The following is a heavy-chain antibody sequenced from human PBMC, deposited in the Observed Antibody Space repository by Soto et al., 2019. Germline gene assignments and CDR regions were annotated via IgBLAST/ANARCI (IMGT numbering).Heavy chain of an antibody. D-gene: IGHD2-15*01. CDR3: ARDRGVVADNWFDP. Sequence: PSETLSLTCAVSGGSISSGGYSWSWIRQPPGKGLEWIGYIYHSGITYYNPSLKSRVTISVDRSKNQFSLKLSSVTAADTAVYYCARDRGVVADNWFDPWGQGTLVTVSS. CDR1: GGSISSGGYS. J-gene: IGHJ5*02. CDR2: IYHSGIT. V-gene: IGHV4-30-2*01.